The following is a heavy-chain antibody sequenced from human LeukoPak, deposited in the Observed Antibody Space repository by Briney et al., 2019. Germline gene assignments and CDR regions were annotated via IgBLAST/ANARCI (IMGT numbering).Heavy chain of an antibody. V-gene: IGHV3-21*01. Sequence: GGSLRLSCAASGFTFSSYSMNWIRQAPGKGLEWVSSISSSTSYIYYADSVKGRFTISRDNSKNTLYLQMNSLRAEDTAVYYCARECGGDCYYFDHWGQGTLVTVSS. CDR2: ISSSTSYI. D-gene: IGHD2-21*02. CDR3: ARECGGDCYYFDH. J-gene: IGHJ4*02. CDR1: GFTFSSYS.